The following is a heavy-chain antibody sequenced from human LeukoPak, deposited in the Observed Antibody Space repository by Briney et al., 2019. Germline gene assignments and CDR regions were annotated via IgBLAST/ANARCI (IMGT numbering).Heavy chain of an antibody. Sequence: SETLSLTCTVSGGSISSSSYYWGWIRQPPGTGLEWIGSIYYSGSTYYNPSLKSRVTISVDTSKNQFSLKLSSVTAADTAVYYCARLSPWGYDFWSGYYNNWFDPWGQGTLVTVSS. D-gene: IGHD3-3*01. J-gene: IGHJ5*02. CDR1: GGSISSSSYY. V-gene: IGHV4-39*01. CDR2: IYYSGST. CDR3: ARLSPWGYDFWSGYYNNWFDP.